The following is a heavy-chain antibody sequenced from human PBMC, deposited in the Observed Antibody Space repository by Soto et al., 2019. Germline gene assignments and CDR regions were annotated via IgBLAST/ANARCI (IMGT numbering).Heavy chain of an antibody. CDR3: AKGHIAVADSYEVFDY. V-gene: IGHV3-30*18. D-gene: IGHD6-19*01. CDR1: GFTFSSYG. CDR2: ISYDGSNK. J-gene: IGHJ4*02. Sequence: GGSLRLSCAASGFTFSSYGMHWVRQAPGKGLEWVAVISYDGSNKYYADSVKGRFTISRDNSKDTLYLQMNSLRAEDTAVYYCAKGHIAVADSYEVFDYWGQGTLVTVSS.